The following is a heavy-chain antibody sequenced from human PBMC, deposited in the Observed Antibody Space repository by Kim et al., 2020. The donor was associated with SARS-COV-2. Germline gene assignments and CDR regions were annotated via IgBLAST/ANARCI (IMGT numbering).Heavy chain of an antibody. J-gene: IGHJ5*02. Sequence: SETLSLTCTVSGGSISSNSWWTWVRQPPGKGLEWIGESSEGGATNYNPSPKSRVPISVEKSKNQFSLQLSSVTAADTAGSFCSREAWDDILTGYDPWGQGILGRVSS. D-gene: IGHD3-9*01. CDR2: SSEGGAT. V-gene: IGHV4-4*02. CDR3: SREAWDDILTGYDP. CDR1: GGSISSNSW.